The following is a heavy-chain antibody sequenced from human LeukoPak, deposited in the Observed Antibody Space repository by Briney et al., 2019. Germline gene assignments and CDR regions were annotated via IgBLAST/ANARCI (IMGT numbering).Heavy chain of an antibody. J-gene: IGHJ5*02. CDR1: GGSTSSYY. CDR3: ARGPYCSSTSCTENWFDP. CDR2: IYYSGST. V-gene: IGHV4-59*12. D-gene: IGHD2-2*01. Sequence: PSETLSLTCTVSGGSTSSYYWSWIRQPPGKGLEWIGYIYYSGSTNYNPSLKSRVTISVDTSKNQFSLKLSSVTAADTAVYYCARGPYCSSTSCTENWFDPWGQGTLVTVSS.